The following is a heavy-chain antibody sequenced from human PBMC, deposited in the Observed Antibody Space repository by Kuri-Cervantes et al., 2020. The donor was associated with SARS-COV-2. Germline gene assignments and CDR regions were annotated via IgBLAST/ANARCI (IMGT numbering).Heavy chain of an antibody. CDR3: ASRSASLTELYYFDY. J-gene: IGHJ4*02. V-gene: IGHV4-38-2*01. CDR1: GYSISSGCY. CDR2: IYHSGST. Sequence: SETLSLTCAVSGYSISSGCYWGWIRQPPGKGLEWIGSIYHSGSTYYNPSLKSRVTISVDTSKNQFSLKLSSVTAADTAVYYCASRSASLTELYYFDYWGQGTLVTVSS. D-gene: IGHD1-20*01.